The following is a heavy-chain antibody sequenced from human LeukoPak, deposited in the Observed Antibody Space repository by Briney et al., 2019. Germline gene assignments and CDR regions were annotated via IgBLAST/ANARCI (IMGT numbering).Heavy chain of an antibody. CDR3: ARGFGASLRFLEWYDAFDI. CDR1: GGTFSSYA. Sequence: GSSVKVSCKASGGTFSSYAISWVRQAPGQGLEWMGGIIPIFGTANYAQKFQGRVTITADESTSTAYMELRSLRSDDTAVYYCARGFGASLRFLEWYDAFDIWGQGTMVTVSS. CDR2: IIPIFGTA. D-gene: IGHD3-3*01. J-gene: IGHJ3*02. V-gene: IGHV1-69*01.